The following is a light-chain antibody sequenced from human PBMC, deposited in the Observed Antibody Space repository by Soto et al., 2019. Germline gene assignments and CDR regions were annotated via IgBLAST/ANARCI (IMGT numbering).Light chain of an antibody. CDR1: QSVSSNY. Sequence: EIVLTQSPGTLSLSPGERATLSCRASQSVSSNYLAWYQQKPGQAPRLLIYGASSRATGISDRFSGSGSGTDFTLTISRLEPEDFAVYHCQQYGGSPYTFGQGTKLEIK. CDR2: GAS. V-gene: IGKV3-20*01. CDR3: QQYGGSPYT. J-gene: IGKJ2*01.